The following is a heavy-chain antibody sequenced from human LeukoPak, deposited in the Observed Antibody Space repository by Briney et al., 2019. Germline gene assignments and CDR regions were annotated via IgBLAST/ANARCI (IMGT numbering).Heavy chain of an antibody. Sequence: GGSLRLSCAASGFTFSSNEMNWVRQAPGKGLEWVSYISSSGSTIYYADSVKGRFTISRDNAKNSLYLQMNSLRAEDTAVYYCARDVAPIDYWGQGALATVSS. CDR2: ISSSGSTI. J-gene: IGHJ4*02. CDR3: ARDVAPIDY. V-gene: IGHV3-48*03. CDR1: GFTFSSNE.